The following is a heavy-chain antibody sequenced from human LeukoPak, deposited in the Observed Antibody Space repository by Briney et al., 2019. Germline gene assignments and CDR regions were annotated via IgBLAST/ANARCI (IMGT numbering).Heavy chain of an antibody. V-gene: IGHV3-30-3*01. CDR2: ISYDGSNK. CDR1: GFTFSSYA. J-gene: IGHJ6*02. D-gene: IGHD5-12*01. CDR3: AREATNWNYYYYGMDV. Sequence: GGSLRLSCAASGFTFSSYAMHWVRQAPGKGLEWVAVISYDGSNKYYADSVKGRFTISRDNSKNTLYLQMNSLRAEDTAVYYCAREATNWNYYYYGMDVWGQGTTVTVSS.